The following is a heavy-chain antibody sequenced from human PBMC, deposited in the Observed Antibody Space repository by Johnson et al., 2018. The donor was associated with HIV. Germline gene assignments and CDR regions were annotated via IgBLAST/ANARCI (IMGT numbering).Heavy chain of an antibody. CDR1: GFTVSSNY. CDR2: LYSGGNN. CDR3: ASGRPDGSGSYYVDAFHF. D-gene: IGHD3-22*01. V-gene: IGHV3-66*01. J-gene: IGHJ3*01. Sequence: VQLVESGGGLVQPGGSLRLSCAASGFTVSSNYMSWVRQAPGKGLEWVSVLYSGGNNYYADSVKGRFTLSRDTSKNTVFLQRNSRRAEDTAVYYCASGRPDGSGSYYVDAFHFWGQGTMLTVSS.